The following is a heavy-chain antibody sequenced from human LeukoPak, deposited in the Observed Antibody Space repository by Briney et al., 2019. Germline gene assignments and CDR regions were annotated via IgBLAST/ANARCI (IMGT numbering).Heavy chain of an antibody. J-gene: IGHJ3*02. D-gene: IGHD6-19*01. Sequence: GGCLRLSSAASGFTLSDYYMSWIPQAPGKGLEWISYISSSGSSIYYADSVKGRFTISRDNAKNSLYLQMNSLIAEDTAMYYCARAVTGYSSGWYGSACDIWGQGTMVTVSS. CDR3: ARAVTGYSSGWYGSACDI. CDR2: ISSSGSSI. V-gene: IGHV3-11*01. CDR1: GFTLSDYY.